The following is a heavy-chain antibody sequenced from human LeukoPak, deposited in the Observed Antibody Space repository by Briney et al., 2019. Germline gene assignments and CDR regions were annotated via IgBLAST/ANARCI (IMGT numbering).Heavy chain of an antibody. V-gene: IGHV3-48*02. Sequence: GGSLRLSCAASVFSFSSYSMNWVRQAPGKGLEWGSYISSSSSTIYYAYSVKGRFTISRDNAKKSLYLQMNSLRDEDTAVYYCARAGSGLYWGQGTLVTVSS. CDR1: VFSFSSYS. CDR3: ARAGSGLY. CDR2: ISSSSSTI. J-gene: IGHJ4*02. D-gene: IGHD6-19*01.